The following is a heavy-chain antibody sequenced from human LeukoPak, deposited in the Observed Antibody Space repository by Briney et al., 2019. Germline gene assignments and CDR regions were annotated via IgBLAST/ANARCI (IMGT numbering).Heavy chain of an antibody. J-gene: IGHJ3*02. Sequence: SVKVSCKASGGTFSSYAISWVRQAPGQGLEWMGGIIPIFGTANYAQKFQGRVTITTDESTSTAYMELSSLRSEDTAVYYCARASMIVVVKGAFDIWGQGTMATVSS. CDR3: ARASMIVVVKGAFDI. CDR2: IIPIFGTA. D-gene: IGHD3-22*01. V-gene: IGHV1-69*05. CDR1: GGTFSSYA.